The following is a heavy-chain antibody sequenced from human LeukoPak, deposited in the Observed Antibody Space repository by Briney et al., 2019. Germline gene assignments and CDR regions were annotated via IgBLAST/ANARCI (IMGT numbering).Heavy chain of an antibody. D-gene: IGHD3-9*01. Sequence: GGSLRLSCAASGFTFSNYWMTWVRQAPGKGLEWVANIKEDGSQKYYVDSVKGRFTISRENAKNSLYLQMNSLRAEDTAVYYCARDPSTTYYDILTGYYDNWFDPWGQGTLVTVSS. J-gene: IGHJ5*02. CDR1: GFTFSNYW. V-gene: IGHV3-7*01. CDR3: ARDPSTTYYDILTGYYDNWFDP. CDR2: IKEDGSQK.